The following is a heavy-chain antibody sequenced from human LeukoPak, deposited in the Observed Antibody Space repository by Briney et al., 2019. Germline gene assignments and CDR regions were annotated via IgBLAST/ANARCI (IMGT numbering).Heavy chain of an antibody. V-gene: IGHV3-21*01. CDR1: GFTFSSYS. D-gene: IGHD6-19*01. CDR3: ARTVAGGYYYGMDV. J-gene: IGHJ6*02. CDR2: ISSSSSYI. Sequence: GGSLRLSCAASGFTFSSYSMNWVRQAPGKGLEWVSSISSSSSYIYYADSVKGRFTISRENAKNSLYLQMNSLRAGDTAVYYCARTVAGGYYYGMDVWGQGTTVTVSS.